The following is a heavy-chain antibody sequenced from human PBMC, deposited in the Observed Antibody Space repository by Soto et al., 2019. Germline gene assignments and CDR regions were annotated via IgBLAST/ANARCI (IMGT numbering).Heavy chain of an antibody. V-gene: IGHV3-23*01. CDR3: VRWNGFGDF. D-gene: IGHD1-1*01. CDR2: FSGGSGTT. J-gene: IGHJ4*02. Sequence: EVRLLESGGGLVQPGGSLRLSCVVSGFTFPNHGVTWVRQVPGKGLEWVCSFSGGSGTTHYADRVRGRFTISRDDPRQTVYLQMNSLGADDTAVYYCVRWNGFGDFWGQGTLVTVSS. CDR1: GFTFPNHG.